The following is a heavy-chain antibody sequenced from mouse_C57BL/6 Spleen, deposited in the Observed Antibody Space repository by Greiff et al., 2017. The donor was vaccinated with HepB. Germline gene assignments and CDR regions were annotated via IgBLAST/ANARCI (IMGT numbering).Heavy chain of an antibody. CDR1: GYTFTDYN. CDR3: ARSYYYGSSYVWFAY. J-gene: IGHJ3*01. D-gene: IGHD1-1*01. Sequence: VQLQQSGPELVKPGASVKIPCKASGYTFTDYNMDWVKQSHGKSLEWIGDINPNNGGTIYNQKFKGKATLTVDKSSSTAYMELRSLTSEDTAVYYCARSYYYGSSYVWFAYWGQGTLVTVSA. CDR2: INPNNGGT. V-gene: IGHV1-18*01.